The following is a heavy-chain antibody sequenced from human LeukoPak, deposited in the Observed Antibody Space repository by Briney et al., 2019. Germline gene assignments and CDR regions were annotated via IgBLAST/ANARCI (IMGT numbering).Heavy chain of an antibody. J-gene: IGHJ4*02. V-gene: IGHV3-48*03. Sequence: GGSLRLFCAASGFTFDIYEMNWVRQAPGKGLEWISYISSDRNVIYYADSVKGRFTISRDNAKYSLYLQMNSLRAEDTAVYYCAGSKYPEPQDLNFWGQGTLVAVSS. CDR2: ISSDRNVI. CDR3: AGSKYPEPQDLNF. D-gene: IGHD4-11*01. CDR1: GFTFDIYE.